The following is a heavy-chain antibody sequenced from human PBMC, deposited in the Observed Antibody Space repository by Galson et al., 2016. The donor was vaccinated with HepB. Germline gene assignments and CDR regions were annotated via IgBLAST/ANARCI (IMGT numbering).Heavy chain of an antibody. J-gene: IGHJ4*02. D-gene: IGHD4-23*01. Sequence: TLSLTCTVSGGSISSGNHYWTWIRQSPVKGLEWIGYTHSGLKSYYNPSLKSRVTISVDTSKNEVSLTLTSVTAADTAGYYCYRSKGGNSGADYWGQGAHVTVFS. CDR2: THSGLKS. V-gene: IGHV4-30-4*01. CDR1: GGSISSGNHY. CDR3: YRSKGGNSGADY.